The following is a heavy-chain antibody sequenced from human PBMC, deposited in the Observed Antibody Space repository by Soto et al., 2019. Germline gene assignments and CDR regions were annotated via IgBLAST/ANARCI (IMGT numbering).Heavy chain of an antibody. Sequence: PGGSLRLSCAASGFTFSSHWMTWVRQAPGKGLEWVANIKEDGSEKYYVDSVKDRFTVSRDNAKTSLYLQMNSLRVEDTALYYCARDRKMATITGAFDMWGKGTMVTV. CDR2: IKEDGSEK. V-gene: IGHV3-7*01. D-gene: IGHD5-12*01. J-gene: IGHJ3*02. CDR1: GFTFSSHW. CDR3: ARDRKMATITGAFDM.